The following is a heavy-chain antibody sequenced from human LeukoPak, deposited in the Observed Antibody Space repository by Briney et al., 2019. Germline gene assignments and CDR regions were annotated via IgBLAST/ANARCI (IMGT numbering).Heavy chain of an antibody. Sequence: GGSLRLSCAASGFTFDDYAMHWVRQAPGKGLEWVSGISWNSGSIGYADSVKGRFTISRDNAKNSLYLQMNSQRAEDTALHYCAKDSGPGVDYYYYMDVWGKGTTVTVSS. CDR2: ISWNSGSI. CDR3: AKDSGPGVDYYYYMDV. J-gene: IGHJ6*03. D-gene: IGHD7-27*01. CDR1: GFTFDDYA. V-gene: IGHV3-9*01.